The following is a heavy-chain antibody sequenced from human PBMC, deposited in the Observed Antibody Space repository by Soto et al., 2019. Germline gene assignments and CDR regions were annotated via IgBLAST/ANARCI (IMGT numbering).Heavy chain of an antibody. CDR1: GYSFTTYW. J-gene: IGHJ5*02. D-gene: IGHD6-13*01. CDR3: ARSDSRSWYPDP. CDR2: IYPGDSDT. V-gene: IGHV5-51*01. Sequence: GESLKISCQDSGYSFTTYWIAWVRQKPGKGLEWMGIIYPGDSDTRYSPSFQGQVTISADKSISTAYLQWNSLKPSDTAIYLFARSDSRSWYPDPWGQVTLVTVST.